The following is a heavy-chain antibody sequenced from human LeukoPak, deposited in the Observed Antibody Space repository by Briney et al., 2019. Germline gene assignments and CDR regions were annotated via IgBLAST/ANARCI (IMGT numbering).Heavy chain of an antibody. Sequence: ASVKVSCKASGYTFTAYYMHWVRQAPGQGLEWMGHINPNSGGTDYAQKFQGRVTMTRDTSISTAYMELSRLRSDDTAEYYCARLSSGYYVFDYWGQGTLVTVSS. D-gene: IGHD3-22*01. CDR2: INPNSGGT. CDR1: GYTFTAYY. J-gene: IGHJ4*02. CDR3: ARLSSGYYVFDY. V-gene: IGHV1-2*06.